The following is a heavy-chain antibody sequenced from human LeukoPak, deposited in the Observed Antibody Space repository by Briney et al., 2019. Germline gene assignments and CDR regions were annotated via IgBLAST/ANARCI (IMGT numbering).Heavy chain of an antibody. CDR1: GDSICSHY. Sequence: SETLSLTCTVSGDSICSHYWSWIRQPPGEGLEWIGYMYYSGSTNYNRSLKSRVSISVDASKKRSFLRVSAVTAADMAVYYCAGVGCSSTSCILNGYYYYGMDVWGQGTTVTVSS. J-gene: IGHJ6*02. CDR3: AGVGCSSTSCILNGYYYYGMDV. CDR2: MYYSGST. D-gene: IGHD2-2*01. V-gene: IGHV4-59*11.